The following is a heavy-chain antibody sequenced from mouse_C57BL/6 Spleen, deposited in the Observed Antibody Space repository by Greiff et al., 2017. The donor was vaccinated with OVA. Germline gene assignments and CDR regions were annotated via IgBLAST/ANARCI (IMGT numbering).Heavy chain of an antibody. CDR3: ARGRWDRGGYAMDY. J-gene: IGHJ4*01. V-gene: IGHV1-69*01. Sequence: QVQLQQPGAELVMPGASVKLSCKASGYTFTSYWMHWVKQRPGQGLEWIGEIDPSDSYTNYNQKFKGKSTLTVDKSSSTAYMQLSSLTSEDSAVYYCARGRWDRGGYAMDYWGQGTSVTVSS. CDR2: IDPSDSYT. CDR1: GYTFTSYW. D-gene: IGHD3-3*01.